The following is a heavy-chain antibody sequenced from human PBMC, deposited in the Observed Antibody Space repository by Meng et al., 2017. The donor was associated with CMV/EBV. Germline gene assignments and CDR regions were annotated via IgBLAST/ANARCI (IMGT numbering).Heavy chain of an antibody. V-gene: IGHV4-38-2*02. J-gene: IGHJ3*02. CDR1: GSSISSGYY. D-gene: IGHD3-3*01. CDR2: IIHSGST. CDR3: ARANLFGVVRGAFDI. Sequence: SETLSLTCTVSGSSISSGYYWGCIRQPPGTWLEWIGSIIHSGSTYYNPSLKSRVTISVDTSKNQFSLKLGSVTAADTAVYYCARANLFGVVRGAFDIWGKGTMVTVSS.